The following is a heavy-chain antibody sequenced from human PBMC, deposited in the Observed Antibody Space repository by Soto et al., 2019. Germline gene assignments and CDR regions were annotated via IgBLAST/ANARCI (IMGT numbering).Heavy chain of an antibody. CDR1: GFTFNTYA. V-gene: IGHV3-23*01. J-gene: IGHJ3*01. CDR3: AKESQPQD. D-gene: IGHD2-2*01. CDR2: ISGSGDTT. Sequence: PGGSLRLSCAASGFTFNTYAMSWVRQAPGKGLEWVSGISGSGDTTYYADSVKGRFTISRDNSKNTLYVQMNSLRAEDTAVYYCAKESQPQDWGQGTMVTVSS.